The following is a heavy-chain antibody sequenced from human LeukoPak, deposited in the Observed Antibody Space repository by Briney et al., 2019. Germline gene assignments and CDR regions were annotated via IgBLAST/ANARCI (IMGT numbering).Heavy chain of an antibody. CDR3: ARALSWTTDSYYYMDV. J-gene: IGHJ6*03. D-gene: IGHD3/OR15-3a*01. CDR1: GYTFTIYD. Sequence: ASVKVSCKASGYTFTIYDINWVRQATGQGLEWMGWMNPNSGNTGYAQKFQGRVTMTKNTSITTAYMELSSLRSEDTAVYYCARALSWTTDSYYYMDVWGKGTTVTVSS. CDR2: MNPNSGNT. V-gene: IGHV1-8*01.